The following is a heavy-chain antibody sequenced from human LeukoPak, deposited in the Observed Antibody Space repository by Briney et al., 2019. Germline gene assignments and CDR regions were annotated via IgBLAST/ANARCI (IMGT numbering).Heavy chain of an antibody. V-gene: IGHV1-2*02. Sequence: ASVKVSCKASGYTFAGYYMHWVRQAPGQGLEWMGWISPNSGGTNYAQKFQGRVTMTRDTSISTAYMELSRLRSDDTAVYYCARLIPAAGGAAWGQGTLVTVSS. CDR2: ISPNSGGT. J-gene: IGHJ5*02. CDR3: ARLIPAAGGAA. D-gene: IGHD6-13*01. CDR1: GYTFAGYY.